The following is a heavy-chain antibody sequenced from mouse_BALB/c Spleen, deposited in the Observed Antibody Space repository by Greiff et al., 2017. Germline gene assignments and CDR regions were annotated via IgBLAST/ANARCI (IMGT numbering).Heavy chain of an antibody. CDR1: GFTFSSYG. V-gene: IGHV5-6-3*01. Sequence: EVKLMESGGGLVQPGGSLKLSCAASGFTFSSYGMSWVRQTPDKRLELVATINSNGGSTYYPDSVKGRFTISRDNAKNTLYLQMSSLKSEDTAMYYCARDRYYGSRYYFDYWGQGTTLTVSS. D-gene: IGHD1-1*01. CDR2: INSNGGST. J-gene: IGHJ2*01. CDR3: ARDRYYGSRYYFDY.